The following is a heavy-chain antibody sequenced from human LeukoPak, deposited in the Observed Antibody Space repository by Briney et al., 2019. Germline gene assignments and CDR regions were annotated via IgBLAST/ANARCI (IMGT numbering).Heavy chain of an antibody. CDR1: GYTFTSYC. V-gene: IGHV1-18*01. J-gene: IGHJ3*02. D-gene: IGHD6-6*01. CDR2: ISAYNVNT. Sequence: ASVKVSCKASGYTFTSYCISWVRQAPGQGLEWMGWISAYNVNTNYAQKLQGRVTMTTDTSTSTAYMELRSLRSDDTAVYYCARDLDSSSSGTAFDIWGQGTMVTVSS. CDR3: ARDLDSSSSGTAFDI.